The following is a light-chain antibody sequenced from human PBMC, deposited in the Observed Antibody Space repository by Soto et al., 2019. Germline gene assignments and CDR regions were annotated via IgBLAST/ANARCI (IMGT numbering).Light chain of an antibody. CDR3: QKYFATPRT. CDR2: WAS. J-gene: IGKJ1*01. Sequence: DIVMTQSPDSLAVSLGERATINCKASQSVFYTSVNKHYLAWYQHNEGQPPKLLIYWASTRESGVPDRFSGSGSGTDFTLTIRDLQPEDVAIYFCQKYFATPRTFGQGTKVQLK. V-gene: IGKV4-1*01. CDR1: QSVFYTSVNKHY.